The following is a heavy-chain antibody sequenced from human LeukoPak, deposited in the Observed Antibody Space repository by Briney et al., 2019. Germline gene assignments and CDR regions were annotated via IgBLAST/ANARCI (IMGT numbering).Heavy chain of an antibody. V-gene: IGHV3-74*01. J-gene: IGHJ3*02. Sequence: GGSLTLSCAASGFSVSSYWMGWVRQAPGKGLGWVSRINSDGSSTSYADSVKGRFTISRDNAKNTLYLQMNSLRAEDTAVYYCARARGAVGDAFDIWGQGTMVTVSS. CDR3: ARARGAVGDAFDI. CDR1: GFSVSSYW. CDR2: INSDGSST. D-gene: IGHD6-19*01.